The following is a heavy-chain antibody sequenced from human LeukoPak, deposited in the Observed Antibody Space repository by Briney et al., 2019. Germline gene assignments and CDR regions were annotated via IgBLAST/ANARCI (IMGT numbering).Heavy chain of an antibody. D-gene: IGHD3-10*01. V-gene: IGHV5-51*01. Sequence: GESLQISCQGSGYSFTSYWIGWVRQMPGKGLEWMGIIYPGDSDTRYSPSFQGQVTISADKSISTAYLQWSSLKASDTAMYYCARHIVHGSGSPSNYFDYWGQGTLVTVSS. J-gene: IGHJ4*02. CDR2: IYPGDSDT. CDR1: GYSFTSYW. CDR3: ARHIVHGSGSPSNYFDY.